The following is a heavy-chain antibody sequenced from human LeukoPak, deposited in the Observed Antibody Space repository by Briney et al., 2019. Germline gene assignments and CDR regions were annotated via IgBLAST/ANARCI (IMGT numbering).Heavy chain of an antibody. D-gene: IGHD5-18*01. V-gene: IGHV1-3*01. CDR3: AKGNTYGFDY. CDR1: GYTFTTYA. CDR2: LNGVNGNT. J-gene: IGHJ4*02. Sequence: GASVKVSCKTSGYTFTTYAMHWVRQAPGQRLERMGWLNGVNGNTKYSQRFQGRVTITRDTSASAAYMELSSLTSEDTAVYYCAKGNTYGFDYWGQGTLVTVSS.